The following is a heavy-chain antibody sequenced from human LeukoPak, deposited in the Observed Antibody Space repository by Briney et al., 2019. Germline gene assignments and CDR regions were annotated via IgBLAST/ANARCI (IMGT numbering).Heavy chain of an antibody. J-gene: IGHJ5*02. Sequence: ASVKVSCKASGGTFSSYAISWVPQAPGQGLEWMGWISVYNGNTNYAEKVQGRVAMTTDTSTSTAYMELRSLRSDDTAVYYCARDYCTNSLCYNNWFDPWGQGTLVTVSS. CDR3: ARDYCTNSLCYNNWFDP. V-gene: IGHV1-18*01. CDR1: GGTFSSYA. CDR2: ISVYNGNT. D-gene: IGHD2-8*01.